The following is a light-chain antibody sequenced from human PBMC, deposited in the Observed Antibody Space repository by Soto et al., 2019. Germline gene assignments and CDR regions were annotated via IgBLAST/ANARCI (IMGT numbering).Light chain of an antibody. J-gene: IGKJ2*02. CDR2: GAS. CDR1: QSVSSSY. CDR3: QQYGSSPRGT. V-gene: IGKV3-20*01. Sequence: EIVLTQSPGTLSLSPGERATLSCRASQSVSSSYLAWYQQKPGQASRLLIYGASSRATGIPDRFSGSGSGTDFTLTISRLEPEDFAVYYCQQYGSSPRGTFGQGTKLEIK.